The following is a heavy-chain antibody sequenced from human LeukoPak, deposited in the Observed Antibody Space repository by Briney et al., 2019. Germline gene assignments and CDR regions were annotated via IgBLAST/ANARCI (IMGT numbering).Heavy chain of an antibody. Sequence: PSETLSLTCTVSGGCISSSSYYWGWIRQPPGKGLEWIGSIYYSGSTYYNPSLKSRVTISVDTSKNQFSLKLSSVTAADTAVYYCARDRGVRGLAAFDIWGQGTMVTVSS. CDR1: GGCISSSSYY. J-gene: IGHJ3*02. CDR3: ARDRGVRGLAAFDI. D-gene: IGHD3-10*01. V-gene: IGHV4-39*07. CDR2: IYYSGST.